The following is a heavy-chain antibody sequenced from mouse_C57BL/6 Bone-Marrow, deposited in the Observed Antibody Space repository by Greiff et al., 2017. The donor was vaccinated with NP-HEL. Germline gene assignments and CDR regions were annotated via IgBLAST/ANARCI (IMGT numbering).Heavy chain of an antibody. Sequence: VMLVESGPGLVAPSQSLSIICTVSGFSLTSYGVHWVGQPPGKGLGWLVVIWSDGCSTYNSALKSRLSISKDNPKSQVFLKMTSHQTDDTAVYYCATGSSLYWYFDDWGTGTTVTVSS. CDR3: ATGSSLYWYFDD. V-gene: IGHV2-6*03. CDR2: IWSDGCS. CDR1: GFSLTSYG. J-gene: IGHJ1*03. D-gene: IGHD1-1*01.